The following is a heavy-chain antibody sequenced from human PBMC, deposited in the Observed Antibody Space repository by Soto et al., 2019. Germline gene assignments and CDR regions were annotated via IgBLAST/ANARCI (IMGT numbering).Heavy chain of an antibody. J-gene: IGHJ6*03. Sequence: SETLSLTCTVSGGSISSYYWSWIRQPPGKGLEWIGYIYYSGSTNYNPSLKSRVTISVDTSKNQFSLKLSSVTAADTAVYYCARLGSSRDDYYYYYYMDVWGKGTTVTVSS. CDR2: IYYSGST. D-gene: IGHD6-13*01. V-gene: IGHV4-59*08. CDR1: GGSISSYY. CDR3: ARLGSSRDDYYYYYYMDV.